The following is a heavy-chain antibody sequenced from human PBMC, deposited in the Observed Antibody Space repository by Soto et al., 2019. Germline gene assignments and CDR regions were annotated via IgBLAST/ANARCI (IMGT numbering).Heavy chain of an antibody. D-gene: IGHD3-10*01. V-gene: IGHV4-34*01. Sequence: QVQLQQWGAGLLKPSETLSLTCVVYGGSFSGYYWSCIRQPPGKGLEWIGEISDRGSTNSNTSLRSRVTISVDSAKNQFSLKLSSVTAADKAVYYCARGLILWYAELSLRGDHSYYMDVWGKGTKVTVSS. CDR3: ARGLILWYAELSLRGDHSYYMDV. CDR2: ISDRGST. CDR1: GGSFSGYY. J-gene: IGHJ6*03.